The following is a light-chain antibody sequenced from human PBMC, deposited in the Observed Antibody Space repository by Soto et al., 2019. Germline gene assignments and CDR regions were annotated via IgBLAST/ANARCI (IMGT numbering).Light chain of an antibody. V-gene: IGKV1-5*01. CDR1: QTISTW. CDR2: DAS. Sequence: DIQMTQSPSTLSASVGDRVTITCRASQTISTWLAWYQQKPGKAPELLIYDASTLESGVPSRFSGSGSGTEFSLTISSLQPDDFATFYCQQYSSSSRTFGQGTKGDIK. J-gene: IGKJ1*01. CDR3: QQYSSSSRT.